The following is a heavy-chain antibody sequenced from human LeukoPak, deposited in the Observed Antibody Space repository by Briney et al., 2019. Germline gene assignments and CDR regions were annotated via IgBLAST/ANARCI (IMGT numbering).Heavy chain of an antibody. D-gene: IGHD6-13*01. CDR2: ISSSSSTI. CDR1: GFTFSSCS. CDR3: AKSESSWYSPFDY. J-gene: IGHJ4*02. V-gene: IGHV3-48*04. Sequence: GGSLRLSCAASGFTFSSCSMNWVRQAPGKGLEWVSYISSSSSTIYYADSVKGRFTISRDSAKNSLFLQMNSLRAEDTAVYYCAKSESSWYSPFDYWGQGTLVTVSS.